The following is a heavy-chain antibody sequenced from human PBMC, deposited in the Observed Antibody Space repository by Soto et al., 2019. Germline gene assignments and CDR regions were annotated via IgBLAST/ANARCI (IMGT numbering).Heavy chain of an antibody. CDR3: AREKYYYDGSGYYS. D-gene: IGHD3-22*01. CDR2: ISYDGSNK. V-gene: IGHV3-30-3*01. Sequence: QVQLVESGGGVVQPGRSLRLSCAASGFTFSSYAMHWVRQAPGKGLEWVAVISYDGSNKYYADSVKGRCTISRDNSNNTMYRQMNSLRAEDTAVYYCAREKYYYDGSGYYSWGQGTLVTVSS. CDR1: GFTFSSYA. J-gene: IGHJ4*02.